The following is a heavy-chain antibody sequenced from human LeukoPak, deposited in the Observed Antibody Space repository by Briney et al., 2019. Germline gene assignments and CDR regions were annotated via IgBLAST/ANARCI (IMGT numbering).Heavy chain of an antibody. V-gene: IGHV4-39*07. D-gene: IGHD5-12*01. J-gene: IGHJ4*02. CDR1: GGSISSSSYY. CDR3: ARVATIGDFDY. CDR2: IYYSGST. Sequence: PSETLSLTCTVSGGSISSSSYYWGWIRQPPGKGLEWIGSIYYSGSTNYNPSLKSRVTISVDTSKNQFSLKLSSVTAADTAVYYCARVATIGDFDYWGQGTLVTVSS.